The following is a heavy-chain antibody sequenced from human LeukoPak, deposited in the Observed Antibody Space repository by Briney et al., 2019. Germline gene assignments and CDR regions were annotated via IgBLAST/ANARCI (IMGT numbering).Heavy chain of an antibody. V-gene: IGHV1-2*02. CDR1: GYTFTGYY. J-gene: IGHJ4*02. CDR3: TSQDDYSNYGGVY. D-gene: IGHD4-11*01. CDR2: INPYSGGT. Sequence: ASVKVSCKASGYTFTGYYMHWVRQAPGQGLEWMGWINPYSGGTNYAQKFQGRVTMARDTSISTAYMELSRLRSDDTAVYYCTSQDDYSNYGGVYWGQGTLVIVSS.